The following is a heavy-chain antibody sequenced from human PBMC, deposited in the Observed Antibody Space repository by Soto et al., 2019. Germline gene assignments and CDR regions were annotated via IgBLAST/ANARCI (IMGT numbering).Heavy chain of an antibody. CDR3: ARVYYDYIWGSYPLVY. J-gene: IGHJ4*02. Sequence: TGRSMRLSCAASGFNFRSHGGRWVRQEQGKGLEWLASIKQDGSEKHYVDSVKGRFTISRDNAKNSLYLQMNSLRVEDTAVYYYARVYYDYIWGSYPLVYWGQGTLVTVSS. CDR2: IKQDGSEK. CDR1: GFNFRSHG. D-gene: IGHD3-16*02. V-gene: IGHV3-7*01.